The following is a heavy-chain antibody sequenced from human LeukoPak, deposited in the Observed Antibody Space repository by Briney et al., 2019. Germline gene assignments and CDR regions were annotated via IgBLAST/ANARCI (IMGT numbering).Heavy chain of an antibody. V-gene: IGHV4-4*07. D-gene: IGHD3-3*01. CDR2: IYTSGST. CDR1: GGSISSYY. J-gene: IGHJ5*02. CDR3: AREGSRHDFWSYPNWFDP. Sequence: SETLSLTCTVSGGSISSYYWSWIRQPAGKGLEWIGRIYTSGSTNYNPSLKSRVTISVDTSKDQFSLKLSSVTAADTAVYYCAREGSRHDFWSYPNWFDPWGQGTLVTVSS.